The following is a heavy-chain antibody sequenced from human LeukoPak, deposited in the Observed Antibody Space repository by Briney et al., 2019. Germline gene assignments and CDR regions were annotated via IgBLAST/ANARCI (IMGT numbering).Heavy chain of an antibody. D-gene: IGHD2-15*01. Sequence: GESLKISCKGSGYSFTIYWIGWVRQMPGKGLEWMGIIYPGDSDTRYSPSFQGQVTISGDTSISTAYLQWSSLKAPDTAMYYCARQSRYCTGGSCYVNFDYWGQGTLVTVSS. V-gene: IGHV5-51*01. CDR3: ARQSRYCTGGSCYVNFDY. CDR2: IYPGDSDT. J-gene: IGHJ4*02. CDR1: GYSFTIYW.